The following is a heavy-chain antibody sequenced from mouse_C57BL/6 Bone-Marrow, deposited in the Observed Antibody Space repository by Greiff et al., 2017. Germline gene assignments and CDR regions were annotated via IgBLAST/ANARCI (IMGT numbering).Heavy chain of an antibody. Sequence: QVQLQQPGAELVKPGASVKLSCKASGYTFTSYWMHWVKQRPGRGLEWIGRIDPNSGGTKYNEKFKSKATLTVDKPASTAYMQLSSLTSENSAVYYCASTFLFITTVGGFAYWGQGTLVTVSA. J-gene: IGHJ3*01. V-gene: IGHV1-72*01. CDR1: GYTFTSYW. CDR3: ASTFLFITTVGGFAY. D-gene: IGHD1-1*01. CDR2: IDPNSGGT.